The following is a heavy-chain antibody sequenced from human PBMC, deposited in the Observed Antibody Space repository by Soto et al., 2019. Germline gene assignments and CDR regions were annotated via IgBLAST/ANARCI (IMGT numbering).Heavy chain of an antibody. CDR2: AYYDGSA. J-gene: IGHJ3*01. CDR1: GVSGTTGDVY. Sequence: NLQESGPGLVRPSEPLSLMCSVSGVSGTTGDVYWGWVRQPPGKGLEWIGSAYYDGSAYYNPSLMSRATVSVDTSENQCSLNLASVTAADTALYFCSSIQVAGTDTFDFWGQGTMVTVSP. V-gene: IGHV4-39*01. D-gene: IGHD6-19*01. CDR3: SSIQVAGTDTFDF.